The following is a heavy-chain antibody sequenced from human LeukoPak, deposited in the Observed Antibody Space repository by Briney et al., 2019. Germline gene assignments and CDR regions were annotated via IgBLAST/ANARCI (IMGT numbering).Heavy chain of an antibody. CDR3: AREAARHSFDY. Sequence: QPGRSLKLSCAASGFTFNSYTMHWVRQAPGKGLEWVAIISYDGSNKYYADSVKGRCTISRDNSKNTLYLQVNSLRAEDAALYYCAREAARHSFDYWGQGTLVTVSS. J-gene: IGHJ4*02. CDR1: GFTFNSYT. V-gene: IGHV3-30-3*01. D-gene: IGHD6-6*01. CDR2: ISYDGSNK.